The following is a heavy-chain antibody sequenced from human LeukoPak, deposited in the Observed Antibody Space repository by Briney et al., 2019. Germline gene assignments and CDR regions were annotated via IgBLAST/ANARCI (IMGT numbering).Heavy chain of an antibody. CDR2: INPNSGGT. CDR3: ARAGTMIVGGLYY. CDR1: GYTFTSYG. Sequence: GASVKVSCKASGYTFTSYGISWVRQAPGQGLEWMGWINPNSGGTNYAQKFQGRVTMTRDTSISTAYMELSRLRSDDTAVYYCARAGTMIVGGLYYWGQGTLVTVSS. D-gene: IGHD3-22*01. J-gene: IGHJ4*02. V-gene: IGHV1-2*02.